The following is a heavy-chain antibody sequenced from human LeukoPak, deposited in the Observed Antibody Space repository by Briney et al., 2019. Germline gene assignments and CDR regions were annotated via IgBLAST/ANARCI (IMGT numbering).Heavy chain of an antibody. CDR3: ARDDPPHYDFWSGYTALGYYYYGMDV. V-gene: IGHV4-4*07. J-gene: IGHJ6*02. Sequence: SETLSLTCAVYGGSFSGYYWSWIRQPPGKGLEWIGRIYTSGSTNYNPSLKSRVTMSVDTSKNQYSLKLSSVTAADTAVYYCARDDPPHYDFWSGYTALGYYYYGMDVWGQGTTVTVSS. D-gene: IGHD3-3*01. CDR1: GGSFSGYY. CDR2: IYTSGST.